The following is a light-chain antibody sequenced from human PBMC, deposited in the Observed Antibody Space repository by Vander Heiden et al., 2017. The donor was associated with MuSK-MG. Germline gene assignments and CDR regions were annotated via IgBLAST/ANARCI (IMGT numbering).Light chain of an antibody. V-gene: IGLV2-8*01. CDR3: NSYAGSKNYVL. J-gene: IGLJ2*01. CDR1: SSDVGAYNS. Sequence: SALTQPPSASGSPGQSVSSSCTATSSDVGAYNSVSWYQQHPGKAPKVIIYEVTKRPAGIPDRFSGSKSGNTAYLTVSGRQAEDEADYYCNSYAGSKNYVLFGGGTKLTVL. CDR2: EVT.